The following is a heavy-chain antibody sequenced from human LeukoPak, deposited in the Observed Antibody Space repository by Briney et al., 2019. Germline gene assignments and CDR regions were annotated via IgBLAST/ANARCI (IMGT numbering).Heavy chain of an antibody. J-gene: IGHJ4*02. CDR3: ARGSRTGWYYFDY. V-gene: IGHV1-69*06. CDR1: GGTFSSYA. Sequence: SVKVSCKASGGTFSSYAFSWVRQAPGQGLEWMGGIIPLLGTANYAQKFQGRVTITADTSSSTVYMELRSLRSDDTAVYYCARGSRTGWYYFDYWGQGTLVTVSS. CDR2: IIPLLGTA. D-gene: IGHD6-19*01.